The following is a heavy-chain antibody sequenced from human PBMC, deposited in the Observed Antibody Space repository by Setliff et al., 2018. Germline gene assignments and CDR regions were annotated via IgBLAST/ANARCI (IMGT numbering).Heavy chain of an antibody. V-gene: IGHV3-33*08. CDR3: ARSPGWIPWFDS. CDR1: GFTFSTYA. D-gene: IGHD5-18*01. Sequence: SLRLSCAASGFTFSTYAMHWVRQAPGKGLEWVGYIFYDGSEKYYADSVKGRFTISRDNAKTSLYLQMDSLRVEDTAVYFCARSPGWIPWFDSWGQGTLVTVSS. CDR2: IFYDGSEK. J-gene: IGHJ5*01.